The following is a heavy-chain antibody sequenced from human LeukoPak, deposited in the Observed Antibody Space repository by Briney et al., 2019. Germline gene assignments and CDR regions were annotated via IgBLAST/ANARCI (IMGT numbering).Heavy chain of an antibody. CDR3: ARIVRVITIFGVVTVSEGFDY. D-gene: IGHD3-3*01. V-gene: IGHV4-30-4*01. CDR1: GGSISSGDYY. CDR2: IYYSGST. J-gene: IGHJ4*02. Sequence: SETLSLTCTVSGGSISSGDYYWSWIRQPPGKGLEWIGYIYYSGSTYYNPSLKSRVTISVDTSKNQFSLKLSSVTAADTAVYYCARIVRVITIFGVVTVSEGFDYWGQGTLVTVSS.